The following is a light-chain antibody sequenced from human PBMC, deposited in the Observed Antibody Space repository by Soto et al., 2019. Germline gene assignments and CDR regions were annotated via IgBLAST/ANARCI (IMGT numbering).Light chain of an antibody. CDR1: SSDVGGYNS. Sequence: QSALTQPASVSGSPGQSITISCTGTSSDVGGYNSVSWYQQYPGKAPKLMIYDVSNRSSGVSNRFSGSKSGNTASLTISGLQAEDEADYYCTSFTSTSTRVFGGGTKVTVL. CDR3: TSFTSTSTRV. J-gene: IGLJ3*02. CDR2: DVS. V-gene: IGLV2-14*03.